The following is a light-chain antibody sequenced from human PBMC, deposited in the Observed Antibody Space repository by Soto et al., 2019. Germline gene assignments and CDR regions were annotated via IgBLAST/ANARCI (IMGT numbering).Light chain of an antibody. Sequence: EIVMTQSPATLSVSPGERATLSCRASQSVSSNLAWYQQKPGQAPRLLIYGASTRATGIPARFSGSGSGTECTLTISSLQSEDFAVYYCQQYNNWPPLFGPGTKVDIK. J-gene: IGKJ3*01. CDR2: GAS. CDR3: QQYNNWPPL. V-gene: IGKV3-15*01. CDR1: QSVSSN.